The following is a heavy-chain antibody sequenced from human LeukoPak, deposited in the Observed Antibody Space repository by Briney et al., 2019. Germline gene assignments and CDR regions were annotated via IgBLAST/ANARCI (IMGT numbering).Heavy chain of an antibody. CDR3: ATYDLWTTYYTFQY. CDR1: GFSFSSYT. D-gene: IGHD3-3*01. V-gene: IGHV3-23*01. CDR2: ISTTGSTT. Sequence: GGSLRLSCAASGFSFSSYTMSWVRHAPGKGLEWGSSISTTGSTTYYADCVRGRFSISRDNSQNTLSLQMDSLTAADTAVYSCATYDLWTTYYTFQYWGQGTLVSVSS. J-gene: IGHJ4*02.